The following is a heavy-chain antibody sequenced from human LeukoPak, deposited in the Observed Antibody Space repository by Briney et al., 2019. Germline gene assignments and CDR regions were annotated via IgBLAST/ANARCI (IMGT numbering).Heavy chain of an antibody. D-gene: IGHD2-21*02. CDR3: ARDSDLKRFYS. Sequence: SETLSLTCSVSGYSISSGSYWGWIRQPPGKGLEWIGTIHRSETTYYNPSLKSRVTVSVDTSKNQFSLKLISVTAADTAVYYCARDSDLKRFYSWGQGVLVTVSS. V-gene: IGHV4-38-2*02. CDR2: IHRSETT. CDR1: GYSISSGSY. J-gene: IGHJ5*01.